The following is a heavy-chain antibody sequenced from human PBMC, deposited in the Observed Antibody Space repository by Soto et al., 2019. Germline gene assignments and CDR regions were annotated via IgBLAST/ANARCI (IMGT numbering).Heavy chain of an antibody. CDR1: GLTFSSYA. Sequence: EVQLLESGGGLVQPGGSLRLSCAASGLTFSSYAMSWVRQAPGKGLEWVSVISDSGDSTYYADSVKGRFTISRDNSKNTQYLQMNSLRAEDTAVYYCANSNDGSSQGVLNYYYGMDVWGQGTTVTVSS. D-gene: IGHD6-13*01. V-gene: IGHV3-23*01. CDR2: ISDSGDST. CDR3: ANSNDGSSQGVLNYYYGMDV. J-gene: IGHJ6*02.